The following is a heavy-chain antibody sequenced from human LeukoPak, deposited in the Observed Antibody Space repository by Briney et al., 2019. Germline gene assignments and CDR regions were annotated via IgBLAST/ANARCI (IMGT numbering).Heavy chain of an antibody. V-gene: IGHV3-20*04. CDR3: ARGGVPYSFDF. J-gene: IGHJ4*02. CDR1: GFTFEDYG. Sequence: GGSLRLSCAASGFTFEDYGMSWVRQAPGKGLEWVSGITWNGGSTGYADSVKGRFTISRDNAKNTLFLQMNSLRADDSAVYYCARGGVPYSFDFWGQGTLVTVSS. CDR2: ITWNGGST. D-gene: IGHD1-1*01.